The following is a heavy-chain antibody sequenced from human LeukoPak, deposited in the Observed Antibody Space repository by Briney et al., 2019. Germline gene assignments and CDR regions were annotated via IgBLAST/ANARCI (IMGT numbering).Heavy chain of an antibody. J-gene: IGHJ4*02. CDR3: ARAGYSYGINSYFDH. CDR2: VST. CDR1: GGSINSNSHD. Sequence: SETLSLTCTVSGGSINSNSHDLGWIRQPPGKGLEWIGVSTYYNPSLKNRVTISRDTSMNQFSLKLSSVTAADTAIYYCARAGYSYGINSYFDHWGQGTLVTVSS. D-gene: IGHD5-18*01. V-gene: IGHV4-39*01.